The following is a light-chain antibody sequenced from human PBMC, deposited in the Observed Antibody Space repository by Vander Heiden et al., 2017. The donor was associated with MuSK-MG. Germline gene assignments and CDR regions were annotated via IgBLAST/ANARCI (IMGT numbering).Light chain of an antibody. CDR2: AAS. Sequence: EIVMTQSPATLSVSPGERATLSCRTSQSITSKLAWYQQKRGQAPRLLIYAASTRAIGIPARFSGSGSGTEFTLTISSLQSEDFAIYYCQQYDVWPPWTFGQGTKVEIK. J-gene: IGKJ1*01. CDR1: QSITSK. V-gene: IGKV3-15*01. CDR3: QQYDVWPPWT.